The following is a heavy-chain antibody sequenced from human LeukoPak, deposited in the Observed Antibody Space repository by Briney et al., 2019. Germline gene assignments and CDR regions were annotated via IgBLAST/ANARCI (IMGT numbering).Heavy chain of an antibody. CDR2: INPSGGST. D-gene: IGHD2-21*02. CDR1: GYTFTGYY. V-gene: IGHV1-46*01. CDR3: ARDRAYCGGDCYLRPNYYYYYMDV. Sequence: ASVKVSCKASGYTFTGYYMHWVRQAPGQGLEWMGIINPSGGSTSYAQKFQGRVTMTRDMSTSTVYMELSGLRSEDTAVYYCARDRAYCGGDCYLRPNYYYYYMDVWGKGTTVTVSS. J-gene: IGHJ6*03.